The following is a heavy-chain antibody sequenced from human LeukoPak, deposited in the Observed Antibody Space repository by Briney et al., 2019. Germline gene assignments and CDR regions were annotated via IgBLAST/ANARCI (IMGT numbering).Heavy chain of an antibody. CDR1: GGTFSSYA. CDR3: ARDGEGSHYYYHYYGMGV. V-gene: IGHV1-69*05. J-gene: IGHJ6*02. CDR2: IIPIFGTA. Sequence: SVKVSCKASGGTFSSYAISWVRQAPGQGLEWMGGIIPIFGTANYAQKFQGRVTITTDESTSTAYMELSSLRSEDTAVYYCARDGEGSHYYYHYYGMGVWGQGTTVTVSS. D-gene: IGHD1-26*01.